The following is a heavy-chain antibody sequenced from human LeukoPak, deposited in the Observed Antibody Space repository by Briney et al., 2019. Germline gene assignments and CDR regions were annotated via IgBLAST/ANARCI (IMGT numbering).Heavy chain of an antibody. Sequence: ASVKVSCKTSGYNFARYGVTWVRQAPGRGLEWMGWIAAYNSKTDFAQKVQDRLVLTTETSTSTAYMELRNLTSDDTAVYYCVRVGSVVATMSNYWGQGTLVLVSS. J-gene: IGHJ4*02. CDR3: VRVGSVVATMSNY. D-gene: IGHD5-12*01. V-gene: IGHV1-18*04. CDR1: GYNFARYG. CDR2: IAAYNSKT.